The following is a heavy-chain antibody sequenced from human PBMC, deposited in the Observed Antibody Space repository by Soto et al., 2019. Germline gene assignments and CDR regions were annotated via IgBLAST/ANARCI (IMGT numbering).Heavy chain of an antibody. J-gene: IGHJ5*02. D-gene: IGHD3-10*01. CDR2: ISQTGAT. Sequence: KPSETLSLTCAVSGGSITSGHSYSCAWIRQPPGRGLEWIGSISQTGATSYNPSLKSRVSVSLDKSKNQFSLRLSSVTAADMAVYYCARAVSPYFGTWFDPWGQGTLVTVSS. CDR1: GGSITSGHSYS. CDR3: ARAVSPYFGTWFDP. V-gene: IGHV4-30-2*01.